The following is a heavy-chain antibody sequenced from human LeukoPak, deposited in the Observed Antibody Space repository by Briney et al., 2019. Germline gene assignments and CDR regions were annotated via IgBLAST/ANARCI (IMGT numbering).Heavy chain of an antibody. CDR2: ISTYNGNT. V-gene: IGHV1-18*01. D-gene: IGHD3-10*01. CDR3: ARAYFTMVRGTSNWFDP. CDR1: GYTFTSYG. Sequence: ASVKVSCKASGYTFTSYGISWVRQAPGQGLEWLGWISTYNGNTHYAQKLQGRVTMTTDTSTTTAYMELRSLRSDDTAVYYCARAYFTMVRGTSNWFDPWGQGTLVTVSS. J-gene: IGHJ5*02.